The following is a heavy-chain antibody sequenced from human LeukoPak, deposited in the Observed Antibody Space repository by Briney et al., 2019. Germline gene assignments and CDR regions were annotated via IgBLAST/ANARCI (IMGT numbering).Heavy chain of an antibody. D-gene: IGHD6-13*01. J-gene: IGHJ4*02. CDR2: IYHSGST. CDR1: GGSFSGYY. CDR3: ARAKADSSSWYFDY. Sequence: PSETLSLTCAVYGGSFSGYYWSWIRQPPGKGLEWIGEIYHSGSTNYNPSLKSRVTISVDKSKNQFSLKLSSVTAADTAVYHCARAKADSSSWYFDYWGQGTLVTVSS. V-gene: IGHV4-34*01.